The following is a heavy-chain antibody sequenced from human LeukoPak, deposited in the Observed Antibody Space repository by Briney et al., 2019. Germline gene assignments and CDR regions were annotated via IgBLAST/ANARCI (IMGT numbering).Heavy chain of an antibody. CDR3: ARYVLLWFGEMDV. CDR2: INQDGSET. Sequence: GGSLRLSCAASGFKFNFYWMSWVRQAPGKGLEWVANINQDGSETYYVDSVRGRFTISRENAKNSVNLQMDSLRAEDTAVYYCARYVLLWFGEMDVWGQGTTVTVSS. V-gene: IGHV3-7*05. CDR1: GFKFNFYW. D-gene: IGHD3-10*01. J-gene: IGHJ6*02.